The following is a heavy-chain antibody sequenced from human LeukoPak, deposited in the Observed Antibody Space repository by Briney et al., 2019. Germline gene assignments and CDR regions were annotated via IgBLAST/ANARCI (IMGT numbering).Heavy chain of an antibody. D-gene: IGHD3-10*01. CDR2: IIPILGIA. Sequence: SVKVSCKASGGTFSSYAISWVRQAPGQGLEWMGRIIPILGIANYARKFQGRVTITADKSTSTAYMELNSLRSEDTAVYYCAQGYYYGSGSPTPYYYYGMDVWGQGTTVTVSS. V-gene: IGHV1-69*04. CDR1: GGTFSSYA. CDR3: AQGYYYGSGSPTPYYYYGMDV. J-gene: IGHJ6*02.